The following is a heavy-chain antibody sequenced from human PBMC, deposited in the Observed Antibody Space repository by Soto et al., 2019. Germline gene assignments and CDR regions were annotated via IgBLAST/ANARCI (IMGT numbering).Heavy chain of an antibody. J-gene: IGHJ6*02. V-gene: IGHV3-48*01. Sequence: HPGGSLRLSCAASGLTFSSYSMNWVRQAPGKGLEWVSYISSSSSTIYYADSVKGRFSIFGDIAKNSLYLQMNSLRAEDTAVYYCARDLGHSSTVWGQGTTVTVSS. CDR2: ISSSSSTI. CDR1: GLTFSSYS. CDR3: ARDLGHSSTV. D-gene: IGHD6-13*01.